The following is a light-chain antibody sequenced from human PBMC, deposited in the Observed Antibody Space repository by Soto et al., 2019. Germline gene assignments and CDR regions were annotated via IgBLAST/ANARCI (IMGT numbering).Light chain of an antibody. CDR3: LSFDSSLSVV. CDR1: SSNIGAGYD. Sequence: QSVLTQPPSVSGAPGQRVTISCTGSSSNIGAGYDVHWYQQLPGRAPKLLISGNTNRPSGVPDRFSGSKSGASASLAITGLQAEDEADYYCLSFDSSLSVVFGGGTKVTV. V-gene: IGLV1-40*01. J-gene: IGLJ2*01. CDR2: GNT.